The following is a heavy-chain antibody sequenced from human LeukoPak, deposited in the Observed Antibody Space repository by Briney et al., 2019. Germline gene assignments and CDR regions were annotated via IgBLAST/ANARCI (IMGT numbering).Heavy chain of an antibody. D-gene: IGHD3-10*01. CDR3: AREPPTITMVRGVIYVYYYYGMDV. Sequence: GGSLRLSCAASGFTFSSYAMHWVRQAPGKGLEWVAVISYDGSNKYYADSVKGRFTISRDNSKNTLYLQMNSLRAEDTAVYYRAREPPTITMVRGVIYVYYYYGMDVWGKGTTVTVSS. CDR1: GFTFSSYA. V-gene: IGHV3-30*04. J-gene: IGHJ6*04. CDR2: ISYDGSNK.